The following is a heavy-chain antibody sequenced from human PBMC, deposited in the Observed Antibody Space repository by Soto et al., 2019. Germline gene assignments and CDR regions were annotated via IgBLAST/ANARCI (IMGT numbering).Heavy chain of an antibody. CDR3: TIFSYSTMLVDRFDF. Sequence: GGSLRLSCAASGFTFSNAWINWVRQAPGKGLEWVGRIKSKTDGGTTDFAAPVKGRFAISRDDSKDMVYLQMNSLKTEDTGIYYCTIFSYSTMLVDRFDFPGQGTFVAVSS. CDR2: IKSKTDGGTT. V-gene: IGHV3-15*07. J-gene: IGHJ4*02. CDR1: GFTFSNAW. D-gene: IGHD3-22*01.